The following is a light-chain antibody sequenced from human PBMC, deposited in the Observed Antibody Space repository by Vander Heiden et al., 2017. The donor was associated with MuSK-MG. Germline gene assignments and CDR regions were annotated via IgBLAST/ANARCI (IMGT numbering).Light chain of an antibody. CDR2: GAS. Sequence: ERVLTQIPGTLSLSPGERATLACRASQSVSSSYLAWYQQKPGQAPRLLIYGASSRATGIPDRFSGSGSGTDFTLTISRLEPEDFAVYYCQQYGSSPRGTFGQGTKVEIK. J-gene: IGKJ1*01. CDR1: QSVSSSY. CDR3: QQYGSSPRGT. V-gene: IGKV3-20*01.